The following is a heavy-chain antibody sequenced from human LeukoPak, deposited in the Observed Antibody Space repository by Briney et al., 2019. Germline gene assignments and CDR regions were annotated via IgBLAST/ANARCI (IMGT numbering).Heavy chain of an antibody. CDR2: IYYSGST. J-gene: IGHJ6*02. D-gene: IGHD3-10*01. Sequence: SETLSLTCTVSGGSISSGDYYWSWIRQPPGKGLEWIGYIYYSGSTYYDPSLKSRVTISVDTSKNQFSLKLSSVTAADTAVYYCARGPYGSGTYIGNYYYYGMDVWGQGTTVTVSS. V-gene: IGHV4-30-4*01. CDR1: GGSISSGDYY. CDR3: ARGPYGSGTYIGNYYYYGMDV.